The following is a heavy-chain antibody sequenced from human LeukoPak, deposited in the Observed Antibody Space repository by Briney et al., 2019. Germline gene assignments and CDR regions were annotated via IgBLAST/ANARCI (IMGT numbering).Heavy chain of an antibody. J-gene: IGHJ3*02. Sequence: PSETLSLTCTVSGGSISSGSYYWSWIRQPAGKGLEWIGRIYTSGSTNYNPSLKSRVTISVDTSKNQFSLKLSSVTAADTAVYYCARDRYYYDSSGYNTGAIAFDIWGQGTMVTVSS. CDR1: GGSISSGSYY. CDR3: ARDRYYYDSSGYNTGAIAFDI. V-gene: IGHV4-61*02. D-gene: IGHD3-22*01. CDR2: IYTSGST.